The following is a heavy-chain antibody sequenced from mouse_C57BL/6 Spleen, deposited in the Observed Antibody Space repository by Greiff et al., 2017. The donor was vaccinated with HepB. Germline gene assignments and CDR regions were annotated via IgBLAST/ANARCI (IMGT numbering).Heavy chain of an antibody. CDR3: ARLDYDVDYAMDY. CDR1: GYTFTDYY. CDR2: INPNNGGT. Sequence: VQLQQSGPELVKPGASVKISCKASGYTFTDYYMNWVKQSHGKSLEWIGDINPNNGGTSYNQKFKGKATLTVDKSSSTAYMELRSLTSEDSAVYYCARLDYDVDYAMDYWGQGTSVTVSS. V-gene: IGHV1-26*01. J-gene: IGHJ4*01. D-gene: IGHD2-4*01.